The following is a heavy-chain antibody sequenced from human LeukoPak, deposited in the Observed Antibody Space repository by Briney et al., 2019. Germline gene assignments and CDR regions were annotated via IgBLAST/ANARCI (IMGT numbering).Heavy chain of an antibody. CDR2: ISGSADNT. CDR3: AKQGFGC. Sequence: GGSLRLSCTASGFTLSSYAMSWVRQAPGEGLEWVSTISGSADNTNHAEAVKGRFTISRDNSKNTMYLQMNSLRAEDTAVYYCAKQGFGCWGQGTLVTVSS. V-gene: IGHV3-23*01. CDR1: GFTLSSYA. J-gene: IGHJ4*02.